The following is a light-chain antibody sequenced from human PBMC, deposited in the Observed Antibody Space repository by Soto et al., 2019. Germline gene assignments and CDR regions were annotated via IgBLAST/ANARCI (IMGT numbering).Light chain of an antibody. Sequence: SVLTQPPSVSGSPGQSVTISCTGTSSDVGGYNRVSWYQQPPDTAPKVMIYEVSNRSSGVPDRFSGSKSGNTASLTISGLQAEDEADYYCCSFTTSSTYVFGTGTKVTVL. J-gene: IGLJ1*01. V-gene: IGLV2-18*02. CDR3: CSFTTSSTYV. CDR2: EVS. CDR1: SSDVGGYNR.